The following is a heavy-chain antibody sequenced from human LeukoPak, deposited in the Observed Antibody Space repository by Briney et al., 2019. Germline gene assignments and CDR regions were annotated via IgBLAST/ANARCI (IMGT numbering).Heavy chain of an antibody. V-gene: IGHV3-7*01. D-gene: IGHD7-27*01. Sequence: GGSLRLSCTAAGFTFRKHWMSWVRQAIGKGLECVAKIKEDGSEKHYLDSVRGRFTISRDNARNSLYLQMNNLRADDTAVYYCARDYTGGWNDFWGQGTLVTVSS. J-gene: IGHJ4*02. CDR1: GFTFRKHW. CDR3: ARDYTGGWNDF. CDR2: IKEDGSEK.